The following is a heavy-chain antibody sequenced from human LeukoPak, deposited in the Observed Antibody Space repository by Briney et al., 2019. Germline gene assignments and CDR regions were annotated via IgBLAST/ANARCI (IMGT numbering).Heavy chain of an antibody. V-gene: IGHV3-7*01. CDR2: IKQDGSAT. CDR3: ARCPYDSTGYYSVPSHLDY. D-gene: IGHD3-22*01. J-gene: IGHJ4*02. Sequence: PGGSLRLSCAASGFTFSTYWMTWVRQAPGKGLEWVANIKQDGSATYYVDSLRGRFSISRDNVKNSLYLQMNSLSAEDTAVYYCARCPYDSTGYYSVPSHLDYWGQGTLVTVSS. CDR1: GFTFSTYW.